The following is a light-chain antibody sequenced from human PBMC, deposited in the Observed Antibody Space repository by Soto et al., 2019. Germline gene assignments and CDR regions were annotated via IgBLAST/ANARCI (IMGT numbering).Light chain of an antibody. CDR1: QSVSSSY. V-gene: IGKV3-11*01. CDR3: QQRYSWPLT. CDR2: DAS. Sequence: EIVRTQSPATLSLSPGERATLSCRASQSVSSSYLSWYQQKPGQAPRLLIYDASNRATGIPARFSGSGSATDFTLTISSLEPEDFAVYYCQQRYSWPLTFGGGTKVDIK. J-gene: IGKJ4*01.